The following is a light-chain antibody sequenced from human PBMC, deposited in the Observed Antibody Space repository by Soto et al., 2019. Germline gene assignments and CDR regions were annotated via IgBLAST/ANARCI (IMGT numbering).Light chain of an antibody. CDR2: DVT. CDR3: ASYTCSASLYV. V-gene: IGLV2-14*03. CDR1: SSDVGSYNY. Sequence: QSALTQPASVSGSPGQSITISCTGTSSDVGSYNYVSWYQQHPGKAPKLMIYDVTFRPSGVSNRFTGSKSGNTASLTISGLQADDEGDYYCASYTCSASLYVFGPGTKLTVL. J-gene: IGLJ1*01.